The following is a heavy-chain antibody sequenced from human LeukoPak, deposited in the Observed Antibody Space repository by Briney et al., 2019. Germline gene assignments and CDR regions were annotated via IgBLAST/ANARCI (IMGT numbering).Heavy chain of an antibody. D-gene: IGHD3-22*01. CDR3: AKSGNYYDSSGSPGY. Sequence: PGRSLRLSCAASGFTFSSYGMHWVRQAPGKGLEWVAVISYDGSNKYYADSVKGRFTISRDNSKNTLYLQMNSLRAEDTAVYYCAKSGNYYDSSGSPGYWGQGTLVTVSS. CDR1: GFTFSSYG. J-gene: IGHJ4*02. V-gene: IGHV3-30*18. CDR2: ISYDGSNK.